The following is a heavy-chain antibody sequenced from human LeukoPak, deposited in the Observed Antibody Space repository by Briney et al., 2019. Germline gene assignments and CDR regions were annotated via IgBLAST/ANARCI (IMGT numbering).Heavy chain of an antibody. Sequence: PSETLSLTCTVSGGSISSSYWNWVRQPPGKGLEWIGRISYSGTTNYNPSLKSRVTISSDTSKNQFSLKLTSVTAADTAVYYCARREVEMRSSASGNWLGPWGQGTLVTVSS. J-gene: IGHJ5*02. CDR3: ARREVEMRSSASGNWLGP. D-gene: IGHD3-10*01. V-gene: IGHV4-59*08. CDR1: GGSISSSY. CDR2: ISYSGTT.